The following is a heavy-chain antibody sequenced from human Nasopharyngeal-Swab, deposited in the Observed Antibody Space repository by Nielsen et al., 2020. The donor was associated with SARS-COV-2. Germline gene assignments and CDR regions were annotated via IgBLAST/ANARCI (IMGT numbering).Heavy chain of an antibody. V-gene: IGHV4-39*01. J-gene: IGHJ5*02. D-gene: IGHD2-8*01. CDR3: ARHATNWFDP. CDR1: DGSISRSAYS. Sequence: SDTLSLTCSVPDGSISRSAYSWGWIRQPPGKGLEWIGSVLYIGSGYYNPSLKSRVAISVDTSTNQFSLKLSSVTAADTAVYYCARHATNWFDPWGQGTLVIVSS. CDR2: VLYIGSG.